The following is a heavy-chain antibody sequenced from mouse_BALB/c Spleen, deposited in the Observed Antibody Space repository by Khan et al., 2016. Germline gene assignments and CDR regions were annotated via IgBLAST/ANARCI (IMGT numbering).Heavy chain of an antibody. Sequence: QVRLQQSGPELVRPGESVKISCKGSGYTFTDYAMHWVKQSHAKSLEWIGVINIYYDNTNYNQKFKGKATMTVDKSSSTAYMELARLTSEDSAIYYCARSTLPYVIDYWRQGTSVTVSS. CDR1: GYTFTDYA. CDR3: ARSTLPYVIDY. D-gene: IGHD1-1*01. CDR2: INIYYDNT. V-gene: IGHV1S137*01. J-gene: IGHJ4*01.